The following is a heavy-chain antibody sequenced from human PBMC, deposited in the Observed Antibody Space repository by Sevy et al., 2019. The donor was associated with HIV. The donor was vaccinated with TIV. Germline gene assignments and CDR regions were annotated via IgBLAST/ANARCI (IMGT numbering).Heavy chain of an antibody. CDR2: INPNSGGT. V-gene: IGHV1-2*02. Sequence: ASLKVSCKASGYTFTGYYMHWVRQAPGQGLEWMGWINPNSGGTNYAQKFQGRVTMTRDTSISTAYMELSRLRSDDTAVYYCARDDRPIYGYGYWGQGTLVTVSS. CDR1: GYTFTGYY. D-gene: IGHD5-18*01. J-gene: IGHJ4*02. CDR3: ARDDRPIYGYGY.